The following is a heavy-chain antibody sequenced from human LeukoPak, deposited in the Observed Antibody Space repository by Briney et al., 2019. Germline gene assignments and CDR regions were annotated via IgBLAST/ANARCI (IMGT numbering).Heavy chain of an antibody. V-gene: IGHV4-59*01. J-gene: IGHJ6*02. D-gene: IGHD2-8*01. CDR3: ARVMVYGGYYYYGMDV. CDR2: IYYSGST. Sequence: SETLSLTCTVSGGSISSYYWSWIRQPPGKGLVWIGYIYYSGSTNYNPSLKSRVTISVDTSKNQFSLKLSSVTAADTAVYYCARVMVYGGYYYYGMDVWGQGTTVTVSS. CDR1: GGSISSYY.